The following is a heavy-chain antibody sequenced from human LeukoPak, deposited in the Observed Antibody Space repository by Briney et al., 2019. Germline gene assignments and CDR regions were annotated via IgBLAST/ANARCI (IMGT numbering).Heavy chain of an antibody. D-gene: IGHD6-6*01. CDR3: ARALVAARQGGYYYYYGMDV. V-gene: IGHV1-69*04. J-gene: IGHJ6*02. CDR1: GGTFSSYA. Sequence: SVKVSCKASGGTFSSYAISWVRQAPGQGLEWMGRIIPILGIANYAQKFQGRVTITADKSTSTAYMELSGLRSEDTAVYYCARALVAARQGGYYYYYGMDVWGQGTTVTASS. CDR2: IIPILGIA.